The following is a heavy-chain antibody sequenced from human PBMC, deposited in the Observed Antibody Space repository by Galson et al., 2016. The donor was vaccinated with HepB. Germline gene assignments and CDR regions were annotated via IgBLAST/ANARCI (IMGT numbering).Heavy chain of an antibody. CDR1: GFTFSSYA. Sequence: SLRLSCAASGFTFSSYAMTWVRQAPGKGLEWVSGISGSGDSTYYADSVKGRFTISRDNSKNTLYLQMNSLRAEDTALYYCAKTIPGWGMDVWGQGTTVTVSS. D-gene: IGHD7-27*01. V-gene: IGHV3-23*01. CDR2: ISGSGDST. CDR3: AKTIPGWGMDV. J-gene: IGHJ6*02.